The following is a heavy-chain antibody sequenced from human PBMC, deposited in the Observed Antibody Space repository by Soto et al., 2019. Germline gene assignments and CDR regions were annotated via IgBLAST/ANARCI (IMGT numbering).Heavy chain of an antibody. CDR2: VSFDGSST. CDR3: AKAGWGGDYYYGLDV. V-gene: IGHV3-30*18. Sequence: QVQVVVSGGGVVRPGRSLRLSCAASGFNFNNYAMHWVRQGPGKGLEWVAVVSFDGSSTYYADSVKGRFTISRDSSNNTVSLQMNSLTNEDTAAYYCAKAGWGGDYYYGLDVWGQGTTVTVSS. CDR1: GFNFNNYA. D-gene: IGHD2-21*01. J-gene: IGHJ6*02.